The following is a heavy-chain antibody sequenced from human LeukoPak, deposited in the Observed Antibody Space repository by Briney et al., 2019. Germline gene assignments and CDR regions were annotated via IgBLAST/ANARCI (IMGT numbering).Heavy chain of an antibody. V-gene: IGHV4-39*01. Sequence: SETLSLTCTVSGGSISSSSYYWGWIRQPPGKGLEWIGSIYYSGSTYYNPSLKSRVTISVDTSKNQFSLKLSSVTAADTAAYYCARVLQEFDYWGQGTLVTVSS. CDR2: IYYSGST. J-gene: IGHJ4*02. CDR3: ARVLQEFDY. CDR1: GGSISSSSYY. D-gene: IGHD2/OR15-2a*01.